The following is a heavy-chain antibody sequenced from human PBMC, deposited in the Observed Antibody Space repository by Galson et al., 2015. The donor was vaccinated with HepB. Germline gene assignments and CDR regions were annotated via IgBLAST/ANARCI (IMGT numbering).Heavy chain of an antibody. D-gene: IGHD3-22*01. V-gene: IGHV3-74*01. Sequence: SLRLSCAASGFNFNDSWMFWVRQAPGKGLMWVSRINSEGRSISYAGSVKGRFTISRDNAKNTVYLQMNSLRGEDTAVYFCASWGSFSDSSDIMNFWGQGTLVTVSS. CDR3: ASWGSFSDSSDIMNF. CDR1: GFNFNDSW. J-gene: IGHJ4*02. CDR2: INSEGRSI.